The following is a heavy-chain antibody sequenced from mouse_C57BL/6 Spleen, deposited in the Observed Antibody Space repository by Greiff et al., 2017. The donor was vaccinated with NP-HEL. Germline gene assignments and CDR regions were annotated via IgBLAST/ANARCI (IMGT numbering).Heavy chain of an antibody. CDR2: IDPENGDT. CDR1: GFNIKDDY. CDR3: TTGYGSSLAWFAY. V-gene: IGHV14-4*01. Sequence: EVQLQQSGAELVRPGASVKLSCTASGFNIKDDYMHWVKQRPEQGLEWIGWIDPENGDTEYASKFQGKATITADTSSNTAYLQLSSLTSEDTAVYYCTTGYGSSLAWFAYWGQGTLVTVSA. D-gene: IGHD1-1*01. J-gene: IGHJ3*01.